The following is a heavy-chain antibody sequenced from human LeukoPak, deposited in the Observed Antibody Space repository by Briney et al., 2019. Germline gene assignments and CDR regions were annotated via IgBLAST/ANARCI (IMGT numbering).Heavy chain of an antibody. D-gene: IGHD2-15*01. CDR3: ARDWSDVTWYSRRNWFDP. CDR1: GYTFTVYY. V-gene: IGHV1-2*02. J-gene: IGHJ5*02. CDR2: LNTNSGST. Sequence: GASVKVSRKSSGYTFTVYYMHRVRQAPGQGHEWMGWLNTNSGSTNYSQKFQGRVTMTRDTSISTAYMELSRLRSDDTAVYYYARDWSDVTWYSRRNWFDPWGQGTLVTVSS.